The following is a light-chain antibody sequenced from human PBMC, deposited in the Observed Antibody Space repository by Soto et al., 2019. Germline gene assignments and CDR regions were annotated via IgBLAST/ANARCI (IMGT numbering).Light chain of an antibody. J-gene: IGKJ1*01. V-gene: IGKV1-39*01. CDR1: QSINRY. Sequence: DLQITQSPSSLSASVGDLVTISCRASQSINRYVNWYQQKPGQAPRLLIYGASSLQSGVPSRFSGSGSGTDFTLTISSLQPEDFATYYCQENYSMTWTFGQGTKVETK. CDR2: GAS. CDR3: QENYSMTWT.